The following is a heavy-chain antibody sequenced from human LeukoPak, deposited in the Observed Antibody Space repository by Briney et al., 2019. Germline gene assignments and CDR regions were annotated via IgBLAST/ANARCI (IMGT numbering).Heavy chain of an antibody. CDR3: ERGSDSSIVGHTGNDY. Sequence: GASVKVSCKASGYTFTGYYMHWVRQAPGQGLEWMGWINPNSGDTNYVQKFQGRVTMTRDTSILTAYMELSSLTSDDTAVYYCERGSDSSIVGHTGNDYWGQGTLVTVSP. CDR1: GYTFTGYY. J-gene: IGHJ4*02. D-gene: IGHD1-26*01. V-gene: IGHV1-2*02. CDR2: INPNSGDT.